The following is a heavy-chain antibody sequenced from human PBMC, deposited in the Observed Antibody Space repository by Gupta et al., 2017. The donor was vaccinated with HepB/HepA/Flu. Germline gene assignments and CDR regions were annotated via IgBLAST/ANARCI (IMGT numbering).Heavy chain of an antibody. CDR1: DDSISGSSSY. V-gene: IGHV4-39*01. J-gene: IGHJ4*02. CDR2: IHYSGFT. D-gene: IGHD3-10*01. Sequence: QLQLQESGPGLVKPSETLSLTCTVSDDSISGSSSYWGWIRQPPGKGLEWIASIHYSGFTHYNPSLESRVTISVDTSKNQFSLKVNSLTAADTAVYYCARHPGSRRKSPDYWGQGTLVTVSS. CDR3: ARHPGSRRKSPDY.